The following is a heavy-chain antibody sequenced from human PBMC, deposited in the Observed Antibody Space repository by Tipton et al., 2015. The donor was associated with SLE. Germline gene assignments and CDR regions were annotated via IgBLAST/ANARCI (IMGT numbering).Heavy chain of an antibody. D-gene: IGHD3-16*01. CDR3: ARDPGSFGYYYYYMDV. Sequence: SLRLSCAASGFTFSSYWMHWARQAPGKGLVWVSRINSDGSSTSYADSVKGRFTISRDNAKNTLYLQMNSLRAEDTAVYYCARDPGSFGYYYYYMDVWGKGTTVTVSS. J-gene: IGHJ6*03. CDR1: GFTFSSYW. V-gene: IGHV3-74*01. CDR2: INSDGSST.